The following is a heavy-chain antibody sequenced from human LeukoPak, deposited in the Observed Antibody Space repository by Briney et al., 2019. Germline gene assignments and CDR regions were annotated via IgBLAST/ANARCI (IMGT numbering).Heavy chain of an antibody. CDR3: AKGSGPYSSGWGDAFDI. CDR1: GFTVSSNY. D-gene: IGHD6-19*01. CDR2: IYSGGKT. V-gene: IGHV3-53*01. J-gene: IGHJ3*02. Sequence: GGSLRLSCAASGFTVSSNYMSWVRQAPGKGLEWVSVIYSGGKTFYADSVKGRFTISRDNSKNTLYLQMNSLRAEDTAVYYCAKGSGPYSSGWGDAFDIWGQGTMVTVSS.